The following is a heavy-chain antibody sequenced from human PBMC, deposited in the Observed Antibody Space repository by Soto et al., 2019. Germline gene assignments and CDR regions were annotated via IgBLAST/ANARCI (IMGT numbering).Heavy chain of an antibody. J-gene: IGHJ4*02. Sequence: GASVKVSCTASGYTFTSYAMHWVRQAPGQRLEWMGWINAGNGNTKYSQKFQGRVTITRDTSASTAYMELSSLRSEDTAVYYCASGRGYSGYDPHFWGQGTLVTVSS. V-gene: IGHV1-3*01. CDR3: ASGRGYSGYDPHF. CDR1: GYTFTSYA. D-gene: IGHD5-12*01. CDR2: INAGNGNT.